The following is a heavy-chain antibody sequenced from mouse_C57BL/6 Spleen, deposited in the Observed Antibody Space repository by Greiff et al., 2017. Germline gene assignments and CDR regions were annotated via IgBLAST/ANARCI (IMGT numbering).Heavy chain of an antibody. CDR1: GYTFTSYW. J-gene: IGHJ2*01. D-gene: IGHD2-3*01. Sequence: VQLQQSGAELVRPGSSVKLSCKASGYTFTSYWMHWVKQRPIQGLEWIGNIDPSDSETHYNQKFKDKATLTVDKSSSTAYMQLSSLTSEDSAVYYCARRYDGYYFDYWGQGTTLTVSS. CDR3: ARRYDGYYFDY. CDR2: IDPSDSET. V-gene: IGHV1-52*01.